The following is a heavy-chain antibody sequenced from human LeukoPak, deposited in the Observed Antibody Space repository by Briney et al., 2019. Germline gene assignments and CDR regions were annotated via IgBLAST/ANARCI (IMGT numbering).Heavy chain of an antibody. CDR2: MNPNSGNT. V-gene: IGHV1-8*03. CDR1: GYTFTSYD. D-gene: IGHD6-13*01. Sequence: ASVKVSCKASGYTFTSYDINWVRQATGQGLEWMGWMNPNSGNTGYAQKFQGRVTITRNTSISTAYMELNSLRAEDTAVYYCARDIGSSWYRAYMDVWGKGTTVTVSS. J-gene: IGHJ6*03. CDR3: ARDIGSSWYRAYMDV.